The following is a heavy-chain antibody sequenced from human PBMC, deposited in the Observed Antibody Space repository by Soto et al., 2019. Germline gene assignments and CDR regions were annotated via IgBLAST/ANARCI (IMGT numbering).Heavy chain of an antibody. Sequence: QVQLVESGGGVVQPGRSLRLSCAASGFTFSSYAMHWVRQAPGKGLEWVAVISYDGSNKYYADSVKGRFTISRDNSKNTLYLQMNSLRAEDTAVYYCARVGGGWDLYYGMDVWGQGTTVTVSS. D-gene: IGHD3-16*01. V-gene: IGHV3-30-3*01. J-gene: IGHJ6*02. CDR2: ISYDGSNK. CDR1: GFTFSSYA. CDR3: ARVGGGWDLYYGMDV.